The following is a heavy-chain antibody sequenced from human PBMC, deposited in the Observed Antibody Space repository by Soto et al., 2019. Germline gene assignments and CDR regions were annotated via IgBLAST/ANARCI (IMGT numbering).Heavy chain of an antibody. J-gene: IGHJ6*02. V-gene: IGHV3-9*01. CDR2: VDWNSGST. CDR3: VKGRGSYEVKFGMDV. CDR1: GFTFDDFA. D-gene: IGHD6-25*01. Sequence: EVQLVESGGGLVQPGRSLRLSCAASGFTFDDFAMHWVRQAPGKGVEWVSGVDWNSGSTAYADSVKGRFTISRDNARNSLYLQMNSLRAEDTALYYCVKGRGSYEVKFGMDVWGQGTTVTVSS.